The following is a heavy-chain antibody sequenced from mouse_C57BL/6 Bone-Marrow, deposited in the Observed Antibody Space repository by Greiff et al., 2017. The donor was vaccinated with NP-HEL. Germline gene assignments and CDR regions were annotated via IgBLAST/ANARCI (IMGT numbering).Heavy chain of an antibody. J-gene: IGHJ4*01. V-gene: IGHV2-2*01. CDR2: IWSGGST. CDR1: GFSLTSYG. D-gene: IGHD1-1*01. Sequence: QVQLQQPGPGLVQPSQSLSITCTVSGFSLTSYGVHWVRQSPGKGLEWLGVIWSGGSTDYNAAFISRLSISKDNSKSQVFFKMNSLQADDTAIYYCARVYYYGSSPYYYAMDYWGQGTSVTVSS. CDR3: ARVYYYGSSPYYYAMDY.